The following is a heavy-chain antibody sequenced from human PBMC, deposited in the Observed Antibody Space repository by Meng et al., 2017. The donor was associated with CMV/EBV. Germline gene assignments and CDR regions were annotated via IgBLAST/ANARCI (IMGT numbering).Heavy chain of an antibody. CDR3: TRHQFAYCGGDCSGDDAFDI. J-gene: IGHJ3*02. Sequence: GESLKISCAASGVTFSGSAMHWVRQASGKGLEWVGRSRSKANSYATAYAASVKGRFTISRDDSKNTAYLQMNSLKTEDTAVYYCTRHQFAYCGGDCSGDDAFDIWGQGTMVTVS. V-gene: IGHV3-73*01. CDR2: SRSKANSYAT. D-gene: IGHD2-21*01. CDR1: GVTFSGSA.